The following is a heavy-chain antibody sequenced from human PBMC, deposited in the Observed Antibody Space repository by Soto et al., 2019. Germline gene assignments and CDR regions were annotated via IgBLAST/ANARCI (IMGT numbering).Heavy chain of an antibody. D-gene: IGHD4-17*01. CDR1: GFTVSHNY. Sequence: EVQLVESGGGLIQPGGSLRLSCAASGFTVSHNYMSWVRQAPGEGLEWDSVIYSASSTYYADSVKGRFTISRDNSKNTLYLQMNSLRAEDTAVYYCARDTDYYGIDVWGQGTTVTVSS. CDR3: ARDTDYYGIDV. J-gene: IGHJ6*02. V-gene: IGHV3-53*01. CDR2: IYSASST.